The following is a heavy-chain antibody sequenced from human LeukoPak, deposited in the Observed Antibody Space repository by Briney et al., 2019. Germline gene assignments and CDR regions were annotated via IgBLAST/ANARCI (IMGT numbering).Heavy chain of an antibody. V-gene: IGHV1-2*06. CDR2: INPNSGGT. Sequence: ASVKVSCKASGYTFTGYYMHWVRQAPGQGLEWMGRINPNSGGTNYAQKFQGRVTMTRDTSISTAYMELSRLRSDDTAVYYCARGHNGGNPYYFDYWGQGTLVTVSS. J-gene: IGHJ4*02. CDR1: GYTFTGYY. D-gene: IGHD4-23*01. CDR3: ARGHNGGNPYYFDY.